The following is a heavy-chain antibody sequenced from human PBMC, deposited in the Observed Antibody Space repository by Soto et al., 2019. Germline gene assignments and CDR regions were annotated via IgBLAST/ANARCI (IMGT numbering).Heavy chain of an antibody. V-gene: IGHV3-23*01. J-gene: IGHJ2*01. CDR3: RGYSSGFRDFDL. CDR1: GFTFSSYA. Sequence: PGGSLRLSCAASGFTFSSYAMSWLRQAPGKGLEWVSAISGSGGSTYYADSVKGRFTVSRDNSKNTLYLQMNSLRAEDTAVYYCRGYSSGFRDFDLWGRGTLVTVSS. D-gene: IGHD5-18*01. CDR2: ISGSGGST.